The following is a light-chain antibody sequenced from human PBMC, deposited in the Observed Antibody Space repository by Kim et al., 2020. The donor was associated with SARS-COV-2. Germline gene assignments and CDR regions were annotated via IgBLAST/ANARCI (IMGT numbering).Light chain of an antibody. CDR1: GCFIRPQHKNY. CDR2: WAS. Sequence: APIQLQARQGCFIRPQHKNYLAWYQQKPGQPPKLLIYWASTRESGVPDRFSGSGSGTDFTLTISSLQAEDVAVYYCQQYYSTPRTFGQGTKVDIK. CDR3: QQYYSTPRT. J-gene: IGKJ1*01. V-gene: IGKV4-1*01.